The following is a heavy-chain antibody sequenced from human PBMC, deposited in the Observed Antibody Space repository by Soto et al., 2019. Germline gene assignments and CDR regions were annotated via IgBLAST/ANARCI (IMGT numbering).Heavy chain of an antibody. CDR3: VKVHCHSYYYFDY. Sequence: EVQLLESGGGLVQPGGSLRLSCAASGFTFSFCAMNWVRQAPGKGLEWVSSTRGSGGDTYYADSVRGRFTISRDNSKSTLYLQMNSLRVEDTAVYYCVKVHCHSYYYFDYWGQGTLVTVSS. V-gene: IGHV3-23*01. J-gene: IGHJ4*02. CDR1: GFTFSFCA. D-gene: IGHD2-15*01. CDR2: TRGSGGDT.